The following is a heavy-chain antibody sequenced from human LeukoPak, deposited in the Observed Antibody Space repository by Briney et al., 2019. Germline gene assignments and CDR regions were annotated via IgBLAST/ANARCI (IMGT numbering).Heavy chain of an antibody. V-gene: IGHV5-10-1*01. D-gene: IGHD5-24*01. CDR1: GYSFTSYW. CDR3: ARYRGDGYTVDY. Sequence: GESLKISCKGSGYSFTSYWISWVRQMPGKGLEWMGRIDPGDSYTNYSPSFQGHVTISADKSISTAYLQWSSLKASDTAMYYCARYRGDGYTVDYWGQGTLVTVSS. J-gene: IGHJ4*02. CDR2: IDPGDSYT.